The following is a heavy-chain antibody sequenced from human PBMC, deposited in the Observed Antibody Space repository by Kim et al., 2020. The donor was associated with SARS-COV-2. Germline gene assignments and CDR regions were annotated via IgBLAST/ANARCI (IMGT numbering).Heavy chain of an antibody. D-gene: IGHD4-4*01. CDR3: ARGTVTPYYYYGMDV. CDR1: GFTVSSNY. CDR2: IYSGGST. V-gene: IGHV3-53*01. Sequence: GGSLRLSCAASGFTVSSNYMSWVRQAPGKGLEWVSVIYSGGSTYYADSVKGRFTISRDNSKNTLYLQMNSLRAEDTAVYYCARGTVTPYYYYGMDVWGQGTTVTVSS. J-gene: IGHJ6*02.